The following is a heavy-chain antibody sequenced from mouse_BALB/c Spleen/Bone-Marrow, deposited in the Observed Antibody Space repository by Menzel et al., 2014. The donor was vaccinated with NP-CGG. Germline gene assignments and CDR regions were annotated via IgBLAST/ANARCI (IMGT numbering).Heavy chain of an antibody. CDR2: IHPSDSYT. J-gene: IGHJ2*01. V-gene: IGHV1-69*02. CDR1: GYTFTSYW. D-gene: IGHD2-10*02. Sequence: QVQLQQSGAELVRPGASAKLSCKASGYTFTSYWINWVKQRPGQGLEWIGNIHPSDSYTNYNQKLKDRATLTVDKSSSTAYMQLSSPTSEDSAVYYCTRKYGPLYYFDYWGQGTTLTVSS. CDR3: TRKYGPLYYFDY.